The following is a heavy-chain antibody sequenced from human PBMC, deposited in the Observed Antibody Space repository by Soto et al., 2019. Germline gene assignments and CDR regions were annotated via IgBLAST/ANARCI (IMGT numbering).Heavy chain of an antibody. CDR2: INHSGST. CDR3: TYYDSSGDYFDY. CDR1: GGSLSGYY. V-gene: IGHV4-34*01. Sequence: SETLSLTCAVYGGSLSGYYWSWIRQPPGKGLEWIGEINHSGSTDYNPSLKSRVTISVDTSKNQFSLKLSSVTAADTAVYYCTYYDSSGDYFDYWGQGTLVTVSS. D-gene: IGHD3-22*01. J-gene: IGHJ4*02.